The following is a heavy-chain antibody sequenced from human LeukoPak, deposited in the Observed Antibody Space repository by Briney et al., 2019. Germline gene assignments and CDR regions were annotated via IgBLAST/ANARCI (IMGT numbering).Heavy chain of an antibody. CDR3: ARRYCSSTSCYIDGMDV. D-gene: IGHD2-2*02. Sequence: GASVKVSCKASGYTFTSYDINWVRQATGQGLEWMGWMNPNSGNTGYAQKFQGRVTMTRNTSISTAYMELSSLRSEDTAVYYCARRYCSSTSCYIDGMDVWGQGTTVTVSS. V-gene: IGHV1-8*01. J-gene: IGHJ6*02. CDR2: MNPNSGNT. CDR1: GYTFTSYD.